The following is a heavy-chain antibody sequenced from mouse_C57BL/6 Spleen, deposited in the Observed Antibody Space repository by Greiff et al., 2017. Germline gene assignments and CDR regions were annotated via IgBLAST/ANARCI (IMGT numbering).Heavy chain of an antibody. J-gene: IGHJ2*01. V-gene: IGHV1-76*01. CDR2: IYPGSGNT. D-gene: IGHD1-1*01. CDR1: GYTFTDYY. Sequence: VQLQQSGAELVRPGASVKLSCKASGYTFTDYYINWVKQRPGQGLEWIARIYPGSGNTYYNEKFKGKDTLTAEKSSSTAYMQLSSLTSEDSAVYFCARRDGSSYNYFDYWGQGTTLTVSS. CDR3: ARRDGSSYNYFDY.